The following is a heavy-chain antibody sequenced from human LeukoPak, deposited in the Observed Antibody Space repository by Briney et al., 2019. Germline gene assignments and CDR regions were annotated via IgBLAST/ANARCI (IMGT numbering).Heavy chain of an antibody. CDR2: ISTSSSYI. D-gene: IGHD1-14*01. J-gene: IGHJ3*02. Sequence: GGSLRLSCAASGFTFSSYSMNWVRQAPGKGLEWVSYISTSSSYIYYADSVKGRFTISRNNAKNSLYLQMNSLRAEDTAVYYCARVRLQPRTLLDDAFDIWGQGTMVTVSS. CDR1: GFTFSSYS. CDR3: ARVRLQPRTLLDDAFDI. V-gene: IGHV3-21*01.